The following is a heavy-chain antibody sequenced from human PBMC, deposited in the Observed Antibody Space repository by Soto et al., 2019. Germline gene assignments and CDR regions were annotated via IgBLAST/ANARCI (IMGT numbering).Heavy chain of an antibody. CDR3: ALTYYGSGSYYNVRWFDP. CDR2: IYWDDDK. V-gene: IGHV2-5*02. Sequence: QITLKESGPTLVKPTQTLTLTCTFSGFSLSTSGVGVGWIRQPPGKALEWLALIYWDDDKRYSPYLKSRLTITKDTSKNQVVLTMTTMDPVDTATYYCALTYYGSGSYYNVRWFDPWGQGTLVTVSS. J-gene: IGHJ5*02. CDR1: GFSLSTSGVG. D-gene: IGHD3-10*01.